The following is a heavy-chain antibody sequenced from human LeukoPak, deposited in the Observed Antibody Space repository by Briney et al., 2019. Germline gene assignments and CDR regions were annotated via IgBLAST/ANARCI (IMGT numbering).Heavy chain of an antibody. CDR2: IYYSGST. D-gene: IGHD3-10*01. CDR3: ARHHYYYASGSGFDS. V-gene: IGHV4-59*08. J-gene: IGHJ4*02. CDR1: GGSISSYH. Sequence: PSETLSLTCTVSGGSISSYHWSWIRQPPGKGLEWIGYIYYSGSTNYNPSLKSRVTISVDTSKNQFSLRLSSVTAADTAVYYCARHHYYYASGSGFDSWGQGTLVTVSS.